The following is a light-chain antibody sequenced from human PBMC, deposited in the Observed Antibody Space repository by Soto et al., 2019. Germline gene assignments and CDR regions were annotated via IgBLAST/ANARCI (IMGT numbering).Light chain of an antibody. Sequence: QSALTQPRSLSGSPGQSVTISCTGTSSDVGDYKFVSWYQQYPGKAPKLMIYDVSSRPSGVPDRFSGSKSGNTASLTISVLQAEDEADYYCCSYAGSPYVFGTGTKVTVL. CDR3: CSYAGSPYV. V-gene: IGLV2-11*01. CDR2: DVS. J-gene: IGLJ1*01. CDR1: SSDVGDYKF.